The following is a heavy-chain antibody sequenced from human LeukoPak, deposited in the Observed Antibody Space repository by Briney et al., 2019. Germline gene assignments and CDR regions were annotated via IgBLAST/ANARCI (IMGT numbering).Heavy chain of an antibody. CDR2: INPNSGGT. Sequence: GASVKVSCKASGYTFTGYYMHWVRQAPGQGLEWMGWINPNSGGTNYAQKFQGRVTMTRDTSISTAYMELSRLRSDDTAVYYCARDSRGLYGSGSSNWFDPWGQGTLVTVSS. J-gene: IGHJ5*02. CDR1: GYTFTGYY. V-gene: IGHV1-2*02. CDR3: ARDSRGLYGSGSSNWFDP. D-gene: IGHD3-10*01.